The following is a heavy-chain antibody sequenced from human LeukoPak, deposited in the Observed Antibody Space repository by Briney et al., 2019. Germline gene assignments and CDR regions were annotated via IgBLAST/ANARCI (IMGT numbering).Heavy chain of an antibody. J-gene: IGHJ4*02. CDR2: ISSSSSYI. D-gene: IGHD2-15*01. CDR1: GFTFSSYS. V-gene: IGHV3-21*01. Sequence: GGSLRLSCAASGFTFSSYSMNWVRQAPGKGLEWVSSISSSSSYIYYADSVKGRFTISRDNAKNSLYLQMNSLRAEDTAVYYCARVVYCSGGTCSYYFDYWGQGTLVTVSS. CDR3: ARVVYCSGGTCSYYFDY.